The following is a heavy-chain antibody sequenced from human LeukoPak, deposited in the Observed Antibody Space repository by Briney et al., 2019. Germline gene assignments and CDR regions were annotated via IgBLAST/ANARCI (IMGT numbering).Heavy chain of an antibody. V-gene: IGHV1-8*01. Sequence: ASVKVSCKASGYTFTSYDINWVRQATGQGLEWMGWMNPNSGNTGYAQKFQGRVTMTRNTSISTAYMELSSLRSEDTAVYYCARGEPSDLSYYYYYMDVWGKGTTVTVSS. J-gene: IGHJ6*03. CDR2: MNPNSGNT. D-gene: IGHD1-14*01. CDR3: ARGEPSDLSYYYYYMDV. CDR1: GYTFTSYD.